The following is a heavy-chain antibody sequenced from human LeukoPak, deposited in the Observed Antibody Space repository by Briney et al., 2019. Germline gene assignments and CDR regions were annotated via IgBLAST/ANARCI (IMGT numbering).Heavy chain of an antibody. CDR2: INAGNGNT. CDR3: ARVQYTYYYDSSGYYP. Sequence: ASVTVSCTASGYTFTSYAMHWVRQAPGQRLEWMGWINAGNGNTKYSQKFQGRVTITRDTSASTAYMELSSLRSEDTAVYYCARVQYTYYYDSSGYYPWGQGTLVTVSS. J-gene: IGHJ5*02. D-gene: IGHD3-22*01. V-gene: IGHV1-3*01. CDR1: GYTFTSYA.